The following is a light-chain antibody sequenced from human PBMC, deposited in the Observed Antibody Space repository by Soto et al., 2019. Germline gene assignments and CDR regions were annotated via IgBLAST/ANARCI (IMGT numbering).Light chain of an antibody. J-gene: IGLJ2*01. CDR1: RGHSSFA. CDR2: LNSDGSH. Sequence: QPVLTQSPSASASLGASVKPTCTLSRGHSSFAIAWHQQQPEKGPRYLMKLNSDGSHSKGDGIPDRFSGSRSGAERYLTISSLQSEDEADYYCQTWGTGIRVFGGGTKLTVL. CDR3: QTWGTGIRV. V-gene: IGLV4-69*01.